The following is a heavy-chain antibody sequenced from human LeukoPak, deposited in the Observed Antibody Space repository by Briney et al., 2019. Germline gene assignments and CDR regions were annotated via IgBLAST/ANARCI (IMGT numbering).Heavy chain of an antibody. D-gene: IGHD4-23*01. CDR2: INHSGST. J-gene: IGHJ3*02. CDR1: GGSFSGYY. CDR3: ATQRWGAFDI. Sequence: PSETLSLTCAVYGGSFSGYYWSWIRQPPGKGLEWIGEINHSGSTNYNPSLKSRVTISVDTSKNQFSLKLSSVTAADTAVYYCATQRWGAFDIWGQGTMVTVSS. V-gene: IGHV4-34*01.